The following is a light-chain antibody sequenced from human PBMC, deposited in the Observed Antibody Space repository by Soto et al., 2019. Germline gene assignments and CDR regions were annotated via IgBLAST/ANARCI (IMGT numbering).Light chain of an antibody. V-gene: IGLV2-14*02. J-gene: IGLJ1*01. CDR3: TAFSANRVYL. CDR1: NSDVGSYNL. CDR2: EVH. Sequence: QSALAQPASVSGSPRQSITISCTGTNSDVGSYNLVSWFQQHPGKAPKLVIYEVHNRSPGISGRFSASKSGLTASLTISGLQAEDEADYYCTAFSANRVYLFGPGTKVTVL.